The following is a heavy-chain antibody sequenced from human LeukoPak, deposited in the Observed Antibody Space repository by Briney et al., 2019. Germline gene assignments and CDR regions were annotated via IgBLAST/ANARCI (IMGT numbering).Heavy chain of an antibody. CDR2: MNPNSGNT. D-gene: IGHD1-1*01. CDR1: GYTFTIYD. CDR3: ARAFRYDNDLIYYYGMDV. V-gene: IGHV1-8*01. J-gene: IGHJ6*02. Sequence: GASVKVTCESSGYTFTIYDINRVRQATGQGLEWMGWMNPNSGNTGYAQKFQGRVTMTRNTSISTAYMELSSLRSEDTAVYYCARAFRYDNDLIYYYGMDVWGQGTTVTVSS.